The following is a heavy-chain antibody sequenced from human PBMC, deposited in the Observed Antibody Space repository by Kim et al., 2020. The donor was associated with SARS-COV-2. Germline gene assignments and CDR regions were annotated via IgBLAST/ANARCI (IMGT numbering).Heavy chain of an antibody. CDR3: ARVITEEYSSSWDDAFDI. CDR2: ISSSSSTI. J-gene: IGHJ3*02. Sequence: GGSLRLSCAASGFTFSSYSMNWVRQAPGKGLEWVSYISSSSSTIYYADSVKGRFTISRDNAKNSLYLQMNSLRDEDTAVYYCARVITEEYSSSWDDAFDIWGQGTMVTVSS. D-gene: IGHD6-13*01. V-gene: IGHV3-48*02. CDR1: GFTFSSYS.